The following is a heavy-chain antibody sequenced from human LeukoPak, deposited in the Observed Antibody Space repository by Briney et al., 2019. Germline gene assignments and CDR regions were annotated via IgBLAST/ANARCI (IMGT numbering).Heavy chain of an antibody. CDR2: ISGSGGST. V-gene: IGHV3-23*01. J-gene: IGHJ4*02. CDR1: GFTFSSYG. D-gene: IGHD5-18*01. CDR3: AKGSTELWLSTFFDY. Sequence: PGGSLRLSCAASGFTFSSYGMSWVRQAPGKGLEWVSAISGSGGSTYYADSVKGRFTISRDNSKNTLYLQMNSLRAEDTAVYYCAKGSTELWLSTFFDYWGQGTLVTVSS.